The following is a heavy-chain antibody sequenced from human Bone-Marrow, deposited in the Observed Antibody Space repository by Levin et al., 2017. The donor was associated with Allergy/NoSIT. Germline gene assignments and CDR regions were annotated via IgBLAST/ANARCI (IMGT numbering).Heavy chain of an antibody. V-gene: IGHV3-74*01. CDR2: IKTDGTST. CDR3: ARDGDYTNLRPFDY. CDR1: GFTFSKYW. J-gene: IGHJ4*02. D-gene: IGHD4-11*01. Sequence: PGGSLRLSCAASGFTFSKYWMHWVLQAPGKGLTWVARIKTDGTSTTYAESLRGRFTISRDNAKNTLYLQMNSLRPEDTAVYYCARDGDYTNLRPFDYWGQGTLVTVS.